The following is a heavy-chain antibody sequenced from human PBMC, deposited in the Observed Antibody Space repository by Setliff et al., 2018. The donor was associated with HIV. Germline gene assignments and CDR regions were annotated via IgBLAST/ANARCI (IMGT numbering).Heavy chain of an antibody. V-gene: IGHV4-31*03. CDR1: GGSISSGGYY. CDR3: ARDRGLLWFGESVRYYYYYGMDV. J-gene: IGHJ6*02. CDR2: IYYSGST. D-gene: IGHD3-10*01. Sequence: SETLSLTCTVSGGSISSGGYYWSWIRQHPGKGLEWIGYIYYSGSTYYNPSLKSRVTISVDTSKNQFSLKLSSVTAADTAVYYCARDRGLLWFGESVRYYYYYGMDVWGQGTLVTVSS.